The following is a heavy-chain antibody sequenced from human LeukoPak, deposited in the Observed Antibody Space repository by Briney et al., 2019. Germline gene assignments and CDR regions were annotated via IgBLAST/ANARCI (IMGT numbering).Heavy chain of an antibody. J-gene: IGHJ6*03. Sequence: SETLSLTCSVSGGSISSYYWSWIRQPAGKGLEWIGHVYISGSTNYNPSLKSRVTISVDTSKNQFSLKLSSVTAADTAVYYCATGRGYYYYMDVWGKGTTVTDSS. CDR1: GGSISSYY. CDR3: ATGRGYYYYMDV. V-gene: IGHV4-4*07. D-gene: IGHD3-10*01. CDR2: VYISGST.